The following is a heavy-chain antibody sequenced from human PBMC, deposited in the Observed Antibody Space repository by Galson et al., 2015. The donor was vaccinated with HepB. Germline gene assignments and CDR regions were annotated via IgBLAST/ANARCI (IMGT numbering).Heavy chain of an antibody. D-gene: IGHD6-13*01. V-gene: IGHV6-1*01. J-gene: IGHJ6*02. CDR3: ARGGYSSSYDYYYYGMDV. Sequence: CAISGDSVSSNSAAWNWIRQSPSRGLEWLGRTYYRSKWYNDYAVSVKSRITINPDTSKNQFSLQLNSVTPEDTAVYYCARGGYSSSYDYYYYGMDVWGQGTTVTVSS. CDR2: TYYRSKWYN. CDR1: GDSVSSNSAA.